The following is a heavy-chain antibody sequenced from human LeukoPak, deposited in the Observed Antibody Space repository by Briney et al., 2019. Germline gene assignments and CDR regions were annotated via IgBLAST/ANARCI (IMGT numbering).Heavy chain of an antibody. CDR2: IYYSGST. CDR3: ARGFYYFDY. Sequence: SETLSLTCTVSGGSISSYYWSWIRQPPGEGLEWIGYIYYSGSTNYSPSLKSRVTISVDTSKNQFSLKLSSVTAADTAVYYCARGFYYFDYWGQGTLVTVSS. CDR1: GGSISSYY. D-gene: IGHD3-3*01. J-gene: IGHJ4*02. V-gene: IGHV4-59*01.